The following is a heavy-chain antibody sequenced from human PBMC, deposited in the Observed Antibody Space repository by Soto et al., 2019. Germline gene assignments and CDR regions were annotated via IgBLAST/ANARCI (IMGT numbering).Heavy chain of an antibody. CDR3: ARHPGHDYVWGSYRRSGLYWFDP. D-gene: IGHD3-16*02. V-gene: IGHV1-18*01. Sequence: ASVKVSCKASGYTFTSYGISWVRQAPGQGLAWLGWISAYNGNTNYAQKLQGRVTMTTDTSTSTAYMELRSLRSDDTAVYYCARHPGHDYVWGSYRRSGLYWFDPWG. CDR1: GYTFTSYG. J-gene: IGHJ5*02. CDR2: ISAYNGNT.